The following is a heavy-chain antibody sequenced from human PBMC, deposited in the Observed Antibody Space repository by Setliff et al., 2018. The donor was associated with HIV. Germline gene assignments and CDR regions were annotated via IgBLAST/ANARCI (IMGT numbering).Heavy chain of an antibody. CDR1: GGSASNSRYY. CDR2: IHYNEQT. V-gene: IGHV4-39*01. J-gene: IGHJ5*01. D-gene: IGHD3-22*01. CDR3: ASRVYYYDSNNFLREEGFDS. Sequence: SETLSLTCTVSGGSASNSRYYWAWIRQPPGKGLEYIGSIHYNEQTYYNPSLKSRVTISIDTSKNQFSLNLTSVTAADTAVYYCASRVYYYDSNNFLREEGFDSWGQGTLVTVSS.